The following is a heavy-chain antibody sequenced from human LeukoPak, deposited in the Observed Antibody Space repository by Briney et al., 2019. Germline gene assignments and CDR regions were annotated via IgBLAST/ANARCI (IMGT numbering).Heavy chain of an antibody. D-gene: IGHD3-3*01. J-gene: IGHJ5*02. CDR2: IYYSGRT. CDR1: GCSISSTSYY. V-gene: IGHV4-39*01. Sequence: SETLSLTCTVSGCSISSTSYYWGWIRQPPGKGLEWIGCIYYSGRTYYNPSLKSRVTISVHTSKNQFSLKLSSVTAADTAVYYCAKHRGHYDFDENWFDPWGQGTLVTVSS. CDR3: AKHRGHYDFDENWFDP.